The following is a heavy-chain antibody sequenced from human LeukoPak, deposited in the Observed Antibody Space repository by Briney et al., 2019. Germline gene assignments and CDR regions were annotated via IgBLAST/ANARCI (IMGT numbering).Heavy chain of an antibody. Sequence: GGSLRLSCAASGFTFSNAWMSWVRQAPGKGLEWVGRIKSKTDGGTTDYAAPVKVRFTISRDDSKNTLYLQMNSLKTEDTAVYYCTTATMVRGVLIDYWGQGTLVTVSS. CDR3: TTATMVRGVLIDY. CDR1: GFTFSNAW. CDR2: IKSKTDGGTT. D-gene: IGHD3-10*01. V-gene: IGHV3-15*01. J-gene: IGHJ4*02.